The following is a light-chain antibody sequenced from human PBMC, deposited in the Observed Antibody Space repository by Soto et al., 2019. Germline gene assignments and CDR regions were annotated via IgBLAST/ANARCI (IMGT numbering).Light chain of an antibody. J-gene: IGLJ2*01. CDR3: LFSYGGPRV. CDR1: TGAVTSGHF. Sequence: QAVVTQEPSLTVSPGGTVTLTCGSSTGAVTSGHFPYWFQQKPGQAPRTLIYETSNRHSWTPARFSGSLLGGKAALTLSGAQPEDGADYYCLFSYGGPRVFGGGTKLTVL. CDR2: ETS. V-gene: IGLV7-46*01.